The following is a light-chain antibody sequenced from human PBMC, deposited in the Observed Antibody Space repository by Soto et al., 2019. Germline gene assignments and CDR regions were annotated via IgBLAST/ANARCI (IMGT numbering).Light chain of an antibody. V-gene: IGKV1-5*01. CDR3: QQYNNYPYT. J-gene: IGKJ2*01. CDR1: KSISSW. Sequence: GDRVTITCRASKSISSWLAWYQQKPGKAPKLLIYDASSLESGVPSRFSVSGSGTGFTLTISSLQPDDFATYYCQQYNNYPYTFGQGTKLEIK. CDR2: DAS.